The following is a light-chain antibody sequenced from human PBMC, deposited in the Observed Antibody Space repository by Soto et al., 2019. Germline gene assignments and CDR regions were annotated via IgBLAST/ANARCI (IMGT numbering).Light chain of an antibody. V-gene: IGLV2-11*01. Sequence: QSALTQPRSVSGSPGQSVTISCTGTSSDAGGYNYVSWYQQHPGKAPKLMIYDVSKRPSGVPDRFSGSKSGNTASLTISGLQDEDEADYYCCSYAGSYTARVFGGGTKVTVL. J-gene: IGLJ3*02. CDR3: CSYAGSYTARV. CDR2: DVS. CDR1: SSDAGGYNY.